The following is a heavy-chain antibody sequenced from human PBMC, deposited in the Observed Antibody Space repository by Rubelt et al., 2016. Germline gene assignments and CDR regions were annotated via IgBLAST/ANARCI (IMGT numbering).Heavy chain of an antibody. V-gene: IGHV1-18*01. Sequence: PGRGLEWMGWISACNGNTNYAQKLQGRATMTTDTSTSTAYMELRSLRSDDTAVYYCARDPDIVVVPAAIHWFDPWGQGTLVTVSS. J-gene: IGHJ5*02. CDR2: ISACNGNT. CDR3: ARDPDIVVVPAAIHWFDP. D-gene: IGHD2-2*01.